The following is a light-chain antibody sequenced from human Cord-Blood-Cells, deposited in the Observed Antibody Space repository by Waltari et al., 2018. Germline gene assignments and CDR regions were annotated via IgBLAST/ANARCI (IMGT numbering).Light chain of an antibody. CDR1: SSDVGGYNY. CDR3: SSYTSSSTFV. V-gene: IGLV2-14*01. CDR2: DVS. Sequence: QSALTQPASVSGSPGQSITISCTGTSSDVGGYNYVSWYQQHPGKAPKLMIYDVSKRPSGVSNRVSGSKSGNTASLTISGLQAEDEADYYYSSYTSSSTFVFGGGTKLTVL. J-gene: IGLJ3*02.